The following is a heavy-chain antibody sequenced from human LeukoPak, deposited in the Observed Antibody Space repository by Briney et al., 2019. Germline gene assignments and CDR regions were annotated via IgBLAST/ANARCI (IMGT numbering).Heavy chain of an antibody. J-gene: IGHJ4*02. CDR1: GGSISSYY. D-gene: IGHD1-26*01. CDR2: IYYSGST. CDR3: ARCGEWELRHHFDY. V-gene: IGHV4-59*08. Sequence: PSETLSLTCTVSGGSISSYYWSWIRQPPGKGLEWIGYIYYSGSTNYNPSLKSRVTISVDTSKNQFSLKLSSVTAADTAVYYCARCGEWELRHHFDYWGQGTLVTVSS.